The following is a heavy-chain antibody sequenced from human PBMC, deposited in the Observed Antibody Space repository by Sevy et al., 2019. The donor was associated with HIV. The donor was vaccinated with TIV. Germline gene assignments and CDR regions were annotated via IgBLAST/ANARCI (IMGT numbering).Heavy chain of an antibody. CDR1: GFTFSSYG. CDR2: ISYDGSNK. V-gene: IGHV3-30*18. D-gene: IGHD6-13*01. J-gene: IGHJ4*02. CDR3: AKEGLQLEAYYFDY. Sequence: GGSLRLSCAASGFTFSSYGMHWVRQAPGKGLEWVAVISYDGSNKYYADSVKGRFTISRDTSKNTLYLQMNSLRAEDTAVYYCAKEGLQLEAYYFDYWGQGTLVTVSS.